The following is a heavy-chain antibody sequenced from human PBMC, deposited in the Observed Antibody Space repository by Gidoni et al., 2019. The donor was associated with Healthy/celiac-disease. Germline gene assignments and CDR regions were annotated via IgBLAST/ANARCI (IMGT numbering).Heavy chain of an antibody. CDR2: IYYSGST. Sequence: QVQLQESGPGLVKPSETLSLTCTVSGGSISSYYWSWIRQPPGKGLEWIVYIYYSGSTNYNPSLKSRVTISVDTSKNQFSLKLSSVTAADTAVYYCARHRTTSYNWNRYYYYGMDVWGQGTTVTVSS. V-gene: IGHV4-59*08. J-gene: IGHJ6*02. CDR3: ARHRTTSYNWNRYYYYGMDV. CDR1: GGSISSYY. D-gene: IGHD1-20*01.